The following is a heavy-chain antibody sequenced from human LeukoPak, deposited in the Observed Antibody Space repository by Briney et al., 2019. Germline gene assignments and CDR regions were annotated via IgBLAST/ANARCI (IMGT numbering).Heavy chain of an antibody. CDR3: ARKRMTHDY. Sequence: GGSLRLSCAASGFTFSSYGMHWVRQAPGKGLEWVANIKQDGSEKYYVDSVKGRFTISRDNAKNSLYLQMNSLRAEDTAVYYCARKRMTHDYWGQGTLVTVSS. D-gene: IGHD2/OR15-2a*01. CDR1: GFTFSSYG. V-gene: IGHV3-7*01. CDR2: IKQDGSEK. J-gene: IGHJ4*02.